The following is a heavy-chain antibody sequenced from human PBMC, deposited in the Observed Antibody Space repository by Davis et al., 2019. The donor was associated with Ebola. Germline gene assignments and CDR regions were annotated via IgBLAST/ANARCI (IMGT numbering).Heavy chain of an antibody. V-gene: IGHV1-69*13. CDR3: ARVEASSSGWTRDHGAFDI. D-gene: IGHD6-19*01. J-gene: IGHJ3*02. CDR1: GGTFSSYA. CDR2: IIPIFGTA. Sequence: APSVKVSCKASGGTFSSYAISWVRQAPGQGLEWMGGIIPIFGTANYAQKFQGRVTITADESTSTAYMELSSLRSEDTAVYYCARVEASSSGWTRDHGAFDIWGQGTMVTVSS.